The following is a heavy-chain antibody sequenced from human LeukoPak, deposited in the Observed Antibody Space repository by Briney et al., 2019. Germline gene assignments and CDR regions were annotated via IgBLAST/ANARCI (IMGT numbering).Heavy chain of an antibody. CDR3: AKNPTYYYGSGSYRNFDY. CDR1: GFTFSSYG. CDR2: ISGSGGST. V-gene: IGHV3-23*01. J-gene: IGHJ4*02. Sequence: PGGSLRLSCAASGFTFSSYGMSWVRQAPGKGLEWVSAISGSGGSTYYADSVKGRFTISRDNSKNTLYLQMNSLRAEDTAVYYCAKNPTYYYGSGSYRNFDYWGQGTLVTVSS. D-gene: IGHD3-10*01.